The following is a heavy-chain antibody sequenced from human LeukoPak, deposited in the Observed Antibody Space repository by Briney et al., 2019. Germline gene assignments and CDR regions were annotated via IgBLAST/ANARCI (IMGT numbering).Heavy chain of an antibody. D-gene: IGHD3-10*01. CDR3: VRHLTSLRGSDYSRTYYYYHMDV. CDR1: GGSVNSGSYY. V-gene: IGHV4-39*07. J-gene: IGHJ6*03. Sequence: SETLSLTCTVSGGSVNSGSYYWCWIRQAPGEGLEWIGNIYYSGSAYYTPSLESRVTMSIDTSKNQFSLKLSSVTAADTAVYYCVRHLTSLRGSDYSRTYYYYHMDVWGKGTTVIVSS. CDR2: IYYSGSA.